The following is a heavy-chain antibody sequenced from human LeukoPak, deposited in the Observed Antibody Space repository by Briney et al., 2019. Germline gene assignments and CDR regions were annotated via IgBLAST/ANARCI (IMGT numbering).Heavy chain of an antibody. CDR1: GSTFTSYW. J-gene: IGHJ3*02. Sequence: KVGESLQISCKASGSTFTSYWIGWVRQLPGKGLEWMAIINPGDSDTRYSPSFQGQVTISADKSISTAYLQWSSLKASDTAMYYCARDWKDPAAFDIWGQGTMVTVSS. CDR2: INPGDSDT. V-gene: IGHV5-51*01. D-gene: IGHD1-1*01. CDR3: ARDWKDPAAFDI.